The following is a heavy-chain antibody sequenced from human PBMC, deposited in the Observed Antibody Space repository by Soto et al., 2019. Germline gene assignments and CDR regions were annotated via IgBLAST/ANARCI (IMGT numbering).Heavy chain of an antibody. D-gene: IGHD2-8*01. CDR3: AKNGQPPYYYDGMDV. CDR1: GYTFSRYG. V-gene: IGHV1-18*01. Sequence: QGQLVQSGPEAKKPGASVKVSCKASGYTFSRYGISWVRQAPGQGLEWMGWISGYNGDTKYAQKVQGRVTMTIDTSXXTAYMELRSLTSDDTAIYYCAKNGQPPYYYDGMDVWGQGTTVTVSS. CDR2: ISGYNGDT. J-gene: IGHJ6*02.